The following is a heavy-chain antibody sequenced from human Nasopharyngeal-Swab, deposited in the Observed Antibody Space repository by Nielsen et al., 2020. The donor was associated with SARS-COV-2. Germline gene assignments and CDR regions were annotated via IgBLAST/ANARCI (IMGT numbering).Heavy chain of an antibody. Sequence: GESLKISCAASGFTFSSYSMNWVRQAPGKGLEWVSSISSSSSYIYYADSVKGRFTISRDNAKNSLYLQMNSLRAEDTAVYYCARADILTGYYDYYYGIDVWGQGTTVTVSS. D-gene: IGHD3-9*01. CDR1: GFTFSSYS. CDR2: ISSSSSYI. CDR3: ARADILTGYYDYYYGIDV. J-gene: IGHJ6*02. V-gene: IGHV3-21*01.